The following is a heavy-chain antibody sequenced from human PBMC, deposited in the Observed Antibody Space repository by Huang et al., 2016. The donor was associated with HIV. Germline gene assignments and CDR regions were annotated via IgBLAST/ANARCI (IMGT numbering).Heavy chain of an antibody. D-gene: IGHD1-1*01. CDR1: GGPFSTHS. Sequence: QVRLQQWGGGLVRPSETLSRTCAVYGGPFSTHSWRWIRQSPRKGLEWIEKINDNGHANVNPSLRSRVSISGDTSKNQFSLNVTSVTAADTAIYYCARGRDTTEMDTVDDALDVWDQGTLVIVSS. J-gene: IGHJ3*01. V-gene: IGHV4-34*02. CDR2: INDNGHA. CDR3: ARGRDTTEMDTVDDALDV.